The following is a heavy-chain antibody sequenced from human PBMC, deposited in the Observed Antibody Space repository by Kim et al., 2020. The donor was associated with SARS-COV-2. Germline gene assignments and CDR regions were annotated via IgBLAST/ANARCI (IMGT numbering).Heavy chain of an antibody. J-gene: IGHJ6*02. CDR1: GFTFSSYS. CDR2: ISSSSSYI. D-gene: IGHD2-2*01. CDR3: ARGVVVVPAANYYYYYGMDV. V-gene: IGHV3-21*01. Sequence: GGSLRLSCAASGFTFSSYSMNWVRQAPGKGLEWVSSISSSSSYIYYADSVKGRFTISRDNAKNSLYLQMNSLRAEDTAVYYCARGVVVVPAANYYYYYGMDVWGQGTTVTVSS.